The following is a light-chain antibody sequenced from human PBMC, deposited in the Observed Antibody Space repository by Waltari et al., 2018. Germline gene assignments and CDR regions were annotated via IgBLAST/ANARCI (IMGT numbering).Light chain of an antibody. CDR1: QTISSN. V-gene: IGKV3D-15*01. CDR3: QQYNNWPPLFT. Sequence: EIVMPQSPATLSVSPRARATLSSRASQTISSNLAWSQQRPGQAPRLLIYGASNRATGIPARFSGTGSGTEFTLTISSLQSEDFAVYYCQQYNNWPPLFTFGPGTKVDMK. J-gene: IGKJ3*01. CDR2: GAS.